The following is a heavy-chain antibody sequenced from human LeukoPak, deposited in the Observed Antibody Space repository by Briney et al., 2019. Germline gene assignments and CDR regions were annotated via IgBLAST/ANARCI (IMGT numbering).Heavy chain of an antibody. J-gene: IGHJ6*02. CDR2: IYYSGST. Sequence: SETLSLTCTVSGGSISSYYWSWIRQLPGKGLEWIGYIYYSGSTNYNPSLKSRVTISVDTSKNQFSLKLSSVTAADTAVYYCARAGGAAYRYGMDVWGQGTTVTVSS. V-gene: IGHV4-59*01. D-gene: IGHD6-25*01. CDR1: GGSISSYY. CDR3: ARAGGAAYRYGMDV.